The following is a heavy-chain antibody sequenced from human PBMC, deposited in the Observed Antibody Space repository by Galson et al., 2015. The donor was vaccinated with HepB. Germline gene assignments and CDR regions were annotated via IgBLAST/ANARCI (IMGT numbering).Heavy chain of an antibody. J-gene: IGHJ6*02. CDR2: IWYDGSNK. Sequence: SLRLSCAASGFSFRGYGMHWVRQAPGKGLQWVAFIWYDGSNKYYADSVKGRFTISRDNSKNTLYLQMNSLRVDDTAMYFCAKVIPRRFGELLDYYHFGMDFWGQGTTVTVSS. CDR3: AKVIPRRFGELLDYYHFGMDF. CDR1: GFSFRGYG. V-gene: IGHV3-30*02. D-gene: IGHD3-10*01.